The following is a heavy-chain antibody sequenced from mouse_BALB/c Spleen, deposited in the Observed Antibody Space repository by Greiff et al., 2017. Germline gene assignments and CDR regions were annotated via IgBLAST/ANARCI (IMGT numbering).Heavy chain of an antibody. Sequence: VQLQQSGAELMKPGASVKISCKATGYTFSSYWIEWVKQRPGHGLEWIGEILPGSGSTNYNEKFKGKATFTADTSSNTAYMQLSSLTSEDSAVYYCARRYYDYDYYAMDYWGQGTSVTVSS. V-gene: IGHV1-9*01. D-gene: IGHD2-4*01. J-gene: IGHJ4*01. CDR3: ARRYYDYDYYAMDY. CDR1: GYTFSSYW. CDR2: ILPGSGST.